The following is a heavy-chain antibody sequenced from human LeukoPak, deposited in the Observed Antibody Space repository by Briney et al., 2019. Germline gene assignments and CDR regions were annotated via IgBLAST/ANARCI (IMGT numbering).Heavy chain of an antibody. J-gene: IGHJ5*02. V-gene: IGHV1-2*02. CDR3: ARGRMVITTEEWFDP. Sequence: ASVKVSCKASGYTFTGYYMHWVRQAPGQGLEWMGWINPNSGGTNYAQKFQGRVTMTRDTSISTAYMELSRLRSDDTAVYYCARGRMVITTEEWFDPWGQGTLVTVSS. CDR1: GYTFTGYY. D-gene: IGHD3-22*01. CDR2: INPNSGGT.